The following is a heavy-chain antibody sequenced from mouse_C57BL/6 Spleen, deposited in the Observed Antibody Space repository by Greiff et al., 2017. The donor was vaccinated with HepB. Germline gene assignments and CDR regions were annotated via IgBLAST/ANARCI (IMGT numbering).Heavy chain of an antibody. D-gene: IGHD2-3*01. CDR1: GFTFSDYY. V-gene: IGHV5-16*01. CDR3: AREIYDGYYDAMDY. J-gene: IGHJ4*01. Sequence: EVQLVESEGGLVQPGSSMKLSCTASGFTFSDYYMAWVRQVPEKGLEWVANINYDGSSTYYLDSLKSRFIISRDNAKNILYLQMSSLKSEDTATYYCAREIYDGYYDAMDYWGQGTSVTVSS. CDR2: INYDGSST.